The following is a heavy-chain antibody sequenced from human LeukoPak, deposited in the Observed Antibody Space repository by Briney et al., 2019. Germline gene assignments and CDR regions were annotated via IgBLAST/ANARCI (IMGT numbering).Heavy chain of an antibody. Sequence: GGSLILSCAASVFTVSSNYMNWVRQAPGRGLECVSVIYSGGSTYYADSVKGRFTISRDNAKNSLYLQMNSLRAEDTAVYYCAELGITMIGGVWGKGTTVTISS. CDR3: AELGITMIGGV. CDR2: IYSGGST. CDR1: VFTVSSNY. D-gene: IGHD3-10*02. V-gene: IGHV3-66*01. J-gene: IGHJ6*04.